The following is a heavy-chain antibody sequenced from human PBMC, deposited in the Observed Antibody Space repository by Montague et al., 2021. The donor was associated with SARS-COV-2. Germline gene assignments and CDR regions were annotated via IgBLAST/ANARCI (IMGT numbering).Heavy chain of an antibody. Sequence: SETLSLTCTVSGGSISSGSYYWGWIRQPPGKGLEWIGSIYYSGSTYYNPSLKGRVTISVDTSKNQFSLKLSSVTAADTAVYYCARVGRQQLVRLSGMDVWGQGTTVTVSS. CDR2: IYYSGST. V-gene: IGHV4-39*07. CDR3: ARVGRQQLVRLSGMDV. J-gene: IGHJ6*02. CDR1: GGSISSGSYY. D-gene: IGHD6-13*01.